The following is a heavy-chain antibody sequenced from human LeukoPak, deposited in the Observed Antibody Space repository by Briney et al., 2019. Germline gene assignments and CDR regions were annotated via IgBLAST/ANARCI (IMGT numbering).Heavy chain of an antibody. CDR2: SYTSGST. D-gene: IGHD1-26*01. CDR1: GGSINSDSYQ. CDR3: ARGRGGTYYWYDP. J-gene: IGHJ5*02. V-gene: IGHV4-61*02. Sequence: SQTLSLTCTVSGGSINSDSYQWSWIRQPAGKGMEWIGRSYTSGSTNYNPSLKKRATISVNTSKNQFSLKLTSVTAADTAVYYCARGRGGTYYWYDPWGQGTLVTVSS.